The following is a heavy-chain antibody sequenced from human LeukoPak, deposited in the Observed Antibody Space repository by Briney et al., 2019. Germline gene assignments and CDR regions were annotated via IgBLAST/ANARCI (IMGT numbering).Heavy chain of an antibody. J-gene: IGHJ4*02. CDR2: IIPIFGTA. Sequence: ASVKVSCKASGGTFSSYAISWVRQAPGQGLEWMGGIIPIFGTANYAQKFQGRVTITADESTSTAYMELSSLRSEDTAVYYCAREPYYSNSRFDYWGQGTLVTVSS. CDR3: AREPYYSNSRFDY. CDR1: GGTFSSYA. D-gene: IGHD4-11*01. V-gene: IGHV1-69*13.